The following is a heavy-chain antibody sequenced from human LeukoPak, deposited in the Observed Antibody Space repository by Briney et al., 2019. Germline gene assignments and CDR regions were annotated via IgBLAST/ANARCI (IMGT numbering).Heavy chain of an antibody. CDR2: ISGSGGST. CDR1: GFTFSSYA. Sequence: PGGSLRLSCAASGFTFSSYAMSWVRQAPGKGLEWVSTISGSGGSTYYADSVKGRLTISRDNSKNTLYLQMNSLRAEDTAVYYCAKDVRSGPGGGATALDYWGQGTLVTVSS. V-gene: IGHV3-23*01. D-gene: IGHD1-26*01. J-gene: IGHJ4*02. CDR3: AKDVRSGPGGGATALDY.